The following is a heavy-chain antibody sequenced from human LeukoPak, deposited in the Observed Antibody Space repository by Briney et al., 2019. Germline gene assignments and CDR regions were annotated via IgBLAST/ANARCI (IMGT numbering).Heavy chain of an antibody. CDR2: IYYGGST. J-gene: IGHJ4*02. V-gene: IGHV4-39*01. CDR3: ARHWEDYGDYVHGLDY. Sequence: SETLSLTCTVSGGSFSGSSYYWGWIRQPPGKGLEWIGTIYYGGSTYYNPSLKGRVTISLDTSKNQFSLNLNSVTAADTAVYYCARHWEDYGDYVHGLDYWGQGTLVTVSS. CDR1: GGSFSGSSYY. D-gene: IGHD4-17*01.